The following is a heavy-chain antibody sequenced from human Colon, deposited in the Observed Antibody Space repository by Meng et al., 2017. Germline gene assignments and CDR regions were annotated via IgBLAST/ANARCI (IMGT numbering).Heavy chain of an antibody. D-gene: IGHD3-10*01. J-gene: IGHJ4*02. CDR2: INIGNGNT. V-gene: IGHV1-3*04. Sequence: QVQFVQSGAEVKKPGASVKVSCKASGYTFTSHALYWLRQAPGQRPEWMGWINIGNGNTKYSQHFQDRVIITRDTSASTAYMELSSLKSEDTAVYYCARDLYGSGRFDYWGQGTLVTVSS. CDR3: ARDLYGSGRFDY. CDR1: GYTFTSHA.